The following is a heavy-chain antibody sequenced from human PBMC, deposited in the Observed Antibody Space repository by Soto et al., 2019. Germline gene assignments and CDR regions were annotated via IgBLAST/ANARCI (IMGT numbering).Heavy chain of an antibody. Sequence: SETLSLTCTVSGGSLSSYYWSWIRRPPGMGLEWIASIPYSGTTNYNSSLKSRVTISIDTSKNQFSLKFNSVTAADTAVYYCAREGYNFGPFDYWGQGALVTVSS. CDR2: IPYSGTT. D-gene: IGHD5-18*01. CDR3: AREGYNFGPFDY. CDR1: GGSLSSYY. V-gene: IGHV4-59*01. J-gene: IGHJ4*02.